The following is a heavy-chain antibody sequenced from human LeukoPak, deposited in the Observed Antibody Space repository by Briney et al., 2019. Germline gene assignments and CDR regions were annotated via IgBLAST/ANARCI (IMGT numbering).Heavy chain of an antibody. CDR3: ARVSSGDDYVWGSYRYKRAYFDY. J-gene: IGHJ4*02. V-gene: IGHV1-69*05. CDR2: IIPIFGTA. D-gene: IGHD3-16*02. Sequence: SVKVSCKASGGTFSSYAISWVRQAPGQGLEWMGGIIPIFGTANYAQKFQGRVTITTDESTSTAYMELSSLRSEDTAVYYCARVSSGDDYVWGSYRYKRAYFDYWGQGTLVTVSS. CDR1: GGTFSSYA.